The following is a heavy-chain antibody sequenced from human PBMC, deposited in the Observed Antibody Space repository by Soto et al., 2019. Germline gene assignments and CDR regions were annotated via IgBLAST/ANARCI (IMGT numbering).Heavy chain of an antibody. V-gene: IGHV5-51*01. CDR1: GYTFTNYW. CDR2: IYPGDSDI. Sequence: GESLKISCKGSGYTFTNYWIGWVRQMPGKGLEWMGIIYPGDSDIKYNPSFQGQVTISADKSITTTYLQWSSLKASDTAIYYCAASIFYYGMDVWGQGTTVTVSS. CDR3: AASIFYYGMDV. J-gene: IGHJ6*02.